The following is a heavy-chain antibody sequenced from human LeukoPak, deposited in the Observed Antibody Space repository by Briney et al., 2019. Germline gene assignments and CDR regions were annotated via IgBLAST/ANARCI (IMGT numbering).Heavy chain of an antibody. D-gene: IGHD3-10*01. CDR1: GDSVSSNSVA. Sequence: SQTLSLTCAISGDSVSSNSVAWNWIRQSPSRGLEWLGRTYYRSRWYSDYAVSVKSRITINPDTSQNQFSLQLNSVTPEDTAVYYCAREYFNAFEIWGQGTMVTVSS. J-gene: IGHJ3*02. CDR3: AREYFNAFEI. V-gene: IGHV6-1*01. CDR2: TYYRSRWYS.